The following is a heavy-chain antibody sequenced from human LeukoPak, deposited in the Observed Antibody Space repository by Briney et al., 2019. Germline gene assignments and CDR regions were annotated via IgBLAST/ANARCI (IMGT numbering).Heavy chain of an antibody. CDR3: AREVGDGYNGEDNWFDP. CDR2: IYYSGST. Sequence: PSETLSLTCTVSGGSISSGDYYWSWIRQPPGKGLEWIGYIYYSGSTNYNPSLKSRVTISVDTSKNQFSLKLSSVTAADTAVYYCAREVGDGYNGEDNWFDPWGQGTLVTVSS. D-gene: IGHD5-24*01. J-gene: IGHJ5*02. CDR1: GGSISSGDYY. V-gene: IGHV4-61*08.